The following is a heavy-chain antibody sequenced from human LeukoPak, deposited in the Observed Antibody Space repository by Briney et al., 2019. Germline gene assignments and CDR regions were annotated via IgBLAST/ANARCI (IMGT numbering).Heavy chain of an antibody. CDR2: IKQDGSEK. CDR3: ARYDSGSYNY. CDR1: GFTFSSYW. D-gene: IGHD3-10*01. J-gene: IGHJ4*02. V-gene: IGHV3-7*01. Sequence: PGDSLRLSCAASGFTFSSYWMSWVRQAPGKGLEWVANIKQDGSEKYYVDSVKGRFTISRDNAKDSLYLQMNSLRAEDTAMYYCARYDSGSYNYWGQGTLVTVSS.